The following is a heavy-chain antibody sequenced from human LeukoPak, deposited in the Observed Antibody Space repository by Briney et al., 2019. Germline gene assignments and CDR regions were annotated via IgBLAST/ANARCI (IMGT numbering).Heavy chain of an antibody. D-gene: IGHD6-19*01. J-gene: IGHJ4*02. CDR2: ITYSGST. CDR1: GGPISSYY. CDR3: ARDRGSSGNNYYFDY. V-gene: IGHV4-59*01. Sequence: PSETLSLTCTVSGGPISSYYWSWIRQPPGKGVEWIGYITYSGSTNYNPSLESRVTISLDTCKNQFSLKLTSVTAADTAVYYCARDRGSSGNNYYFDYWGQGTLVTASS.